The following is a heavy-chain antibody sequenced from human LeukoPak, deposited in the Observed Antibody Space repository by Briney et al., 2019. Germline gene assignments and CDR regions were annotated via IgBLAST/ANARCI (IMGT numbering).Heavy chain of an antibody. J-gene: IGHJ3*02. V-gene: IGHV4-4*07. CDR1: GGAISNYY. D-gene: IGHD3-16*01. CDR3: ARNRSNDFGEVPFDI. CDR2: IYGSGGT. Sequence: TLSLTCTVSGGAISNYYWSWIRQSAGPGLEWIGQIYGSGGTNYNPSLKSRVTMSTDKPKNQISLRLSSVTAADTAIYYCARNRSNDFGEVPFDIWGQGTMVSVSS.